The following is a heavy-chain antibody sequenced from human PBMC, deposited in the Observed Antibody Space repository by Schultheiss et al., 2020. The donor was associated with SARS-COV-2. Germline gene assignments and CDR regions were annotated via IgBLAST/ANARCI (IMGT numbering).Heavy chain of an antibody. D-gene: IGHD2-15*01. J-gene: IGHJ4*02. CDR3: ARGGYCSGGSCFNFDY. CDR2: IATAGDT. V-gene: IGHV3-13*03. CDR1: GFTFSNYD. Sequence: GGSLRLSCAAFGFTFSNYDMHWVRQATGKGLECVSAIATAGDTYYPGSVKGQFTISRENAKNSLYLQMNRLRAGDTAVYYCARGGYCSGGSCFNFDYWGQGALVTVSS.